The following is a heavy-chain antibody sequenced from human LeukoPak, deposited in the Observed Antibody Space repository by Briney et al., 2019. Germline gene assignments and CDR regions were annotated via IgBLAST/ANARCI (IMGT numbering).Heavy chain of an antibody. V-gene: IGHV4-61*02. CDR2: IYTSGST. D-gene: IGHD6-13*01. CDR3: ARTLDKDSSSAPYYYYMDV. CDR1: GGSISSGSYY. Sequence: SETLSLTCTVSGGSISSGSYYWSWIRQPAGKGLEWIGRIYTSGSTNYNPSFESRVTMSVDTSKNQLSLKLKSVTAADTAVYYCARTLDKDSSSAPYYYYMDVWGKGTTVTVSS. J-gene: IGHJ6*03.